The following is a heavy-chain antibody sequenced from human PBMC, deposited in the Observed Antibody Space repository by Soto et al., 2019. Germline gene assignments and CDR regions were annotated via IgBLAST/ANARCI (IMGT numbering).Heavy chain of an antibody. Sequence: EVQLLESGGGLVQPGGSLRLSCAASGFTFSSYAMSWVRQAPGKGLEWVSAISGSGGSTYYADSVKGRFTISRDNSKNTLYLQMNRLRAEDTAVYYCAKLIVATKPNLYYFDYWGQGTLVTVSS. CDR3: AKLIVATKPNLYYFDY. CDR1: GFTFSSYA. V-gene: IGHV3-23*01. CDR2: ISGSGGST. J-gene: IGHJ4*02. D-gene: IGHD5-12*01.